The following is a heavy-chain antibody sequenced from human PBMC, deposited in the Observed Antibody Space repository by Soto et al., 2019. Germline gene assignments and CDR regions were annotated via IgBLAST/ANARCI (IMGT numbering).Heavy chain of an antibody. CDR2: ISAYNGNT. CDR1: GYTFTSYG. J-gene: IGHJ6*02. D-gene: IGHD3-3*01. V-gene: IGHV1-18*01. Sequence: PAASVKVSCKASGYTFTSYGISWVRQAPGQGLEWMGWISAYNGNTNYAQKLQGRVTMTTDTSTSTAYMELRSLRSDDTAVYYCARVLRFLEWLLSDYYYYGMDVWGQGTTVTVSS. CDR3: ARVLRFLEWLLSDYYYYGMDV.